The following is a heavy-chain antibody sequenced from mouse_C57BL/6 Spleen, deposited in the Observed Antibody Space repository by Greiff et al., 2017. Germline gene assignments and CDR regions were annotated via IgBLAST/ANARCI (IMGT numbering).Heavy chain of an antibody. Sequence: EVQLQQSGPELVKPGASVKISCKASGYTFTDYYMNWVKQSHGKSLEWIGDINPNNGGTSYNQKFKGKATLTVDKSSSTAYMELRSLPSEDSAVYYCARYGGSSHYYAMDYWGQGTSVTVSS. CDR2: INPNNGGT. CDR1: GYTFTDYY. D-gene: IGHD1-1*01. CDR3: ARYGGSSHYYAMDY. J-gene: IGHJ4*01. V-gene: IGHV1-26*01.